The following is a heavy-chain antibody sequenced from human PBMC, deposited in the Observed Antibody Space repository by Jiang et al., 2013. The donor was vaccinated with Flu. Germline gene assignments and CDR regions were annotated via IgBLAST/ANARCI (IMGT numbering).Heavy chain of an antibody. Sequence: GASVKVSCKASGYTFTSYAMNWVRQAPGQGLEWMGWINTNTGNPTYAQGFTGRFVFSLDTSVSTAYLQISSLKAEDTAVYYCARDLVVVAATPEDKRPLYYWGQGTLVTVSS. CDR2: INTNTGNP. D-gene: IGHD2-15*01. CDR3: ARDLVVVAATPEDKRPLYY. CDR1: GYTFTSYA. J-gene: IGHJ4*02. V-gene: IGHV7-4-1*02.